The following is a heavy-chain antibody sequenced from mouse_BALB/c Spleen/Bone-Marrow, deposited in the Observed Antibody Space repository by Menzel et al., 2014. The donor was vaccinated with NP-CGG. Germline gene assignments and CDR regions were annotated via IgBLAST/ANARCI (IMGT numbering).Heavy chain of an antibody. Sequence: EVKLVESGGGLVQLGVSLRFSCATSGITFTDYYMNWVRQPPGKALEGLGFIIHMANVYTTEYSASVKGRFTISSDNSQNVLHLQMTTLRDENSATYYCARDKGRVSFDYWGQGTPPTVSS. CDR3: ARDKGRVSFDY. V-gene: IGHV7-3*02. CDR2: IIHMANVYTT. J-gene: IGHJ2*01. CDR1: GITFTDYY.